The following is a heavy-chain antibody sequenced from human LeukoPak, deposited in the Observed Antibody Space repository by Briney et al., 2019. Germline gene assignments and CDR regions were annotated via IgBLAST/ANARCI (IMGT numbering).Heavy chain of an antibody. CDR1: GGTFSSYA. D-gene: IGHD3-10*01. CDR3: ARARYYGSGSYYKNLDAFDI. CDR2: IIPIFGTA. Sequence: SVKVSCKASGGTFSSYAISWVRQAPGQGLEWMGGIIPIFGTANYAQKFQGRVTITTDESTSTAYMELSSLRSEDTAVYYCARARYYGSGSYYKNLDAFDIWGQGTMVTVSS. V-gene: IGHV1-69*05. J-gene: IGHJ3*02.